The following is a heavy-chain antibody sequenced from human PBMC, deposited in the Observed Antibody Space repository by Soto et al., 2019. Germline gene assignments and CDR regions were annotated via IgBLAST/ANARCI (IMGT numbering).Heavy chain of an antibody. CDR2: INAGNGNT. CDR3: AREGLTPYWYFDL. Sequence: ASVKVSCKASGYTFTSFVMHWVRQAPGQRLEWMGSINAGNGNTKYSQRFQGRVTITRDTSASTAYMELSNLRSEDTAVFYCAREGLTPYWYFDLWGRGTLVTVSS. J-gene: IGHJ2*01. V-gene: IGHV1-3*01. CDR1: GYTFTSFV. D-gene: IGHD2-8*01.